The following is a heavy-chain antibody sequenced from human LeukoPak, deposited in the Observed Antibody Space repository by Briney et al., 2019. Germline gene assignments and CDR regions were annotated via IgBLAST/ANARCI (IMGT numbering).Heavy chain of an antibody. J-gene: IGHJ4*02. CDR1: GGSISSNNW. CDR2: IFHSGST. V-gene: IGHV4-4*02. D-gene: IGHD2-2*01. CDR3: ARLGYCSSASCGPLDY. Sequence: SETLSLTCAVSGGSISSNNWWSWVRQSPGKGLEWIGEIFHSGSTNYNPSLKSRVTISVDKSKSQFSLKLNSVTAADTALYYCARLGYCSSASCGPLDYWGQGTLVTVSS.